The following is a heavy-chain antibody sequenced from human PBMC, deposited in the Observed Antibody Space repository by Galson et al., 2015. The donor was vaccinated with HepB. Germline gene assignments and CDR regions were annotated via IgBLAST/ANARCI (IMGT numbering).Heavy chain of an antibody. CDR3: ARDPWGRGVAY. V-gene: IGHV4-30-4*01. CDR2: IYYSGST. Sequence: TRSLTCTVSGGSISSGDYYWSWIRQPPGKGLEWIGHIYYSGSTSYTPSLKSRVSISVDTSKNQFSLNLNSVTAADTAIYYCARDPWGRGVAYWGQGTLVTVSS. D-gene: IGHD7-27*01. CDR1: GGSISSGDYY. J-gene: IGHJ4*02.